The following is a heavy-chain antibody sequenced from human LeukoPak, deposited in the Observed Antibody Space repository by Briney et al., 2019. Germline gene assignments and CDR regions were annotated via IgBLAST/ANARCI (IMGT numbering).Heavy chain of an antibody. Sequence: GGSLRLSCAASGFTFSSYSMDWVRQAPGKGLEWVSFIRSSSSYIYYADSVKGRFTISRDNAKNSLYLQMNSLRAEDTAVCYCARPGIAVAGEFFDYWGQGTLVTVSS. D-gene: IGHD6-19*01. J-gene: IGHJ4*02. CDR3: ARPGIAVAGEFFDY. CDR1: GFTFSSYS. V-gene: IGHV3-21*01. CDR2: IRSSSSYI.